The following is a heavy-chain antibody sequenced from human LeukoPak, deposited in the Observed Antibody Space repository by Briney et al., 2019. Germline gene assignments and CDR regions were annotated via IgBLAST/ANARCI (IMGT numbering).Heavy chain of an antibody. Sequence: GGPLRLSCAASGFKFTSYSMNWVRQAPGKGLEWISYISSSGSPIYYADSVKGRFTISRDDPKNSVYLQMSSLRAEDTAVYYCLVTTRSRGFDYWGQGTLVTVSS. CDR3: LVTTRSRGFDY. J-gene: IGHJ4*02. V-gene: IGHV3-48*04. CDR2: ISSSGSPI. D-gene: IGHD1/OR15-1a*01. CDR1: GFKFTSYS.